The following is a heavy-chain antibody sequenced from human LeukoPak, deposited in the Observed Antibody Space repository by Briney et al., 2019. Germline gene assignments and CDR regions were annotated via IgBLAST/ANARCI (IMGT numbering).Heavy chain of an antibody. Sequence: GGSLRPSCAASRFTLSNYWMSWVRQAPGKGLEWVANIKQDGSETYYVDSVKGRFTISRDNAKNSLSLQMNSLRAEDTAVYYCARQRGSGCLDYWGQGTLVTVSS. J-gene: IGHJ4*02. V-gene: IGHV3-7*01. CDR1: RFTLSNYW. D-gene: IGHD6-19*01. CDR2: IKQDGSET. CDR3: ARQRGSGCLDY.